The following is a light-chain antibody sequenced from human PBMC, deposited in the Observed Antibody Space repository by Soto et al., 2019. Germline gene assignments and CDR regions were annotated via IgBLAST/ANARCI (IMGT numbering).Light chain of an antibody. J-gene: IGKJ1*01. CDR2: DGS. V-gene: IGKV1-5*03. CDR1: QSINTW. CDR3: QQYETYYRT. Sequence: DMQMTQSPSTLSASVGDRITITCRASQSINTWLAWYQQKPGEVPKLLIYDGSTLERGVPSRFSGSGSGTEFTLTISRLQPDDFGTFYCQQYETYYRTFGQGTKVEV.